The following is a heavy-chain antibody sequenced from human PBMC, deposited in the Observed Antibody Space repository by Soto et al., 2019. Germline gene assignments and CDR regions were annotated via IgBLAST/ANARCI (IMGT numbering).Heavy chain of an antibody. CDR3: ARDKYDFWSGYEATDYYYMDV. D-gene: IGHD3-3*01. V-gene: IGHV4-31*02. J-gene: IGHJ6*03. CDR2: IYYSGST. CDR1: GGSISSGGYY. Sequence: SETLSLTCTVSGGSISSGGYYWSWIRQHPGKGLEWIGYIYYSGSTYYNPSLKSRVTISVDTSKNQFSLKLSSVTAADTAVYYCARDKYDFWSGYEATDYYYMDVWGKGTTVPSP.